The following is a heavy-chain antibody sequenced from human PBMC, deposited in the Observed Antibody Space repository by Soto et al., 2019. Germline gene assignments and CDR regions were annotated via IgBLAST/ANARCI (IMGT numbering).Heavy chain of an antibody. CDR1: GDTFRDYY. CDR2: VNPSGGHT. CDR3: ARGGHVVVVPAALDY. V-gene: IGHV1-46*01. Sequence: QVQLMQSGAEVKKPGASVKVSCKASGDTFRDYYIHWVRQAPGQGLEWMGTVNPSGGHTTYSQHFLGRVTMPRDTATSTLHMELTSLTSEDTAVYYCARGGHVVVVPAALDYWGQGTLVTVSS. D-gene: IGHD2-21*02. J-gene: IGHJ4*02.